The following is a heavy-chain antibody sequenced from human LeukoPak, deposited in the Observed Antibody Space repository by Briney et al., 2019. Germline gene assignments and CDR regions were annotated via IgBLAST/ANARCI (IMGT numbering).Heavy chain of an antibody. CDR3: ARATRRGGATLTH. J-gene: IGHJ4*02. CDR2: INHSGST. CDR1: GGSFSGYY. V-gene: IGHV4-34*01. Sequence: SETLSLTCAVYGGSFSGYYWSWIRQPPGKGLEWIGEINHSGSTNYNPSLESRVTISVDTSKNQFSLKLGSVTAADTAVYYCARATRRGGATLTHWGQGTLVTVPS. D-gene: IGHD1-26*01.